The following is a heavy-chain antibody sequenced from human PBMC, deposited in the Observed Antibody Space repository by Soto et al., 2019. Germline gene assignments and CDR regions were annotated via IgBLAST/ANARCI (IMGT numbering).Heavy chain of an antibody. Sequence: SETLSLTCTVSGGSISSAGYYWSWIRQHPGRGLEWIGYIYYTGSTYYNPSLKSRVTISVDPSKNQFSLKLSSVTAADTAVYYCARDQVKFGYSYGIDSWGQGTLVTVSS. CDR2: IYYTGST. CDR3: ARDQVKFGYSYGIDS. D-gene: IGHD5-18*01. J-gene: IGHJ4*02. V-gene: IGHV4-31*03. CDR1: GGSISSAGYY.